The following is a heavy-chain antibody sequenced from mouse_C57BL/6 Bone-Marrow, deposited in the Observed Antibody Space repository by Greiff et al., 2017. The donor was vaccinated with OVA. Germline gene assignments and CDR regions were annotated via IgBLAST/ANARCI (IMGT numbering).Heavy chain of an antibody. Sequence: VMLVESGPGLVQPSQSLSITCTVSGFSLTSYGVHWVRQSPGKGLEWLGVIWSGGSTDYNAAFISRLSISKDNSKSQVFFKMNSLQADDTAIYYCASFHYYGSHYYAMDYWGQGTSVTVSS. V-gene: IGHV2-2*01. CDR1: GFSLTSYG. CDR2: IWSGGST. J-gene: IGHJ4*01. CDR3: ASFHYYGSHYYAMDY. D-gene: IGHD1-1*01.